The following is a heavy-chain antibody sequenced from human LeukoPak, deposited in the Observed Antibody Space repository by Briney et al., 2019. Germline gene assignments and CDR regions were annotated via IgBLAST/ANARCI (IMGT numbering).Heavy chain of an antibody. CDR2: ISSSSITI. CDR3: ARDRGGSYSAIDY. CDR1: GFTFSSYS. V-gene: IGHV3-48*04. Sequence: GGSLRLSCAASGFTFSSYSLNWVRQAPGKGLEWVSFISSSSITIYYADSVKGRFTISRDNAEKSLYLQMNSLRAEGTAVYYCARDRGGSYSAIDYWGQGTLVTVSS. D-gene: IGHD2-15*01. J-gene: IGHJ4*02.